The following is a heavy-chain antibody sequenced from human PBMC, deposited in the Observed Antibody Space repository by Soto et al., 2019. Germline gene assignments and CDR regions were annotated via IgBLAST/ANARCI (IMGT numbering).Heavy chain of an antibody. CDR2: ISYDGSNK. CDR1: GFTFSSYG. V-gene: IGHV3-30*18. Sequence: PGWSLRLSCAASGFTFSSYGMHWVRQAPGKGLEWVAVISYDGSNKYYADSVKGRFTISRDNSKNTLYLQMNSLRAEDTAVYYCAKGGYCSSTSCYVDYWGEGTLVTVS. CDR3: AKGGYCSSTSCYVDY. D-gene: IGHD2-2*01. J-gene: IGHJ4*02.